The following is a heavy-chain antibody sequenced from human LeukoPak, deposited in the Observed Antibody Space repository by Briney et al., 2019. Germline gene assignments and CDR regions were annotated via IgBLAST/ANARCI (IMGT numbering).Heavy chain of an antibody. CDR3: ARDQGLKYYDFWSGYYGACDY. CDR1: GFTFSSYA. V-gene: IGHV3-30-3*01. CDR2: ILYDGSNK. J-gene: IGHJ4*02. Sequence: GGSLRLSCAASGFTFSSYAMHWVRQAPGKGLEWVAVILYDGSNKYYADSVKGRFTISRDNSKNTLYLQMNSLRAEDTAVYYCARDQGLKYYDFWSGYYGACDYWGQGTLVTVSS. D-gene: IGHD3-3*01.